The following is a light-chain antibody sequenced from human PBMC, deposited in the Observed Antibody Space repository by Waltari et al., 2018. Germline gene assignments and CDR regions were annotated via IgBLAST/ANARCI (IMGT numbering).Light chain of an antibody. CDR1: QSVSSN. CDR3: QQYNKWPPWT. J-gene: IGKJ1*01. V-gene: IGKV3-15*01. Sequence: EIVMTQSPATLSVSPGERTTLSWRASQSVSSNLAWYQQKPGQAPRLRSYGASNRAAGYPARFRGSGTCTEFTLTISSMQSEEIAVYYCQQYNKWPPWTFGQGTKVEIK. CDR2: GAS.